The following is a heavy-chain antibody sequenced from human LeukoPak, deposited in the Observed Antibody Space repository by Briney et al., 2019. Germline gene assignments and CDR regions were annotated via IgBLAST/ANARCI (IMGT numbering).Heavy chain of an antibody. CDR3: ARGRLSYYYMDV. Sequence: PSETLSLTCAVYGGSFRGYYWSWIRQPPAKGLEGVGEINHSGSTNYNPSLKSRVTISVDTSKNQFSLKLSSVTAADTAVYYCARGRLSYYYMDVWGKGTTVTVSS. V-gene: IGHV4-34*01. J-gene: IGHJ6*03. CDR2: INHSGST. CDR1: GGSFRGYY. D-gene: IGHD3-16*01.